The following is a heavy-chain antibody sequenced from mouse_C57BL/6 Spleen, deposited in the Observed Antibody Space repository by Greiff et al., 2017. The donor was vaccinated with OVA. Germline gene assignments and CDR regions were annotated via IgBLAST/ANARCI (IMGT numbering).Heavy chain of an antibody. CDR2: ISSGGSYT. CDR3: ARQSNWDEDYFDY. CDR1: GFTFSSYG. D-gene: IGHD4-1*02. V-gene: IGHV5-6*01. J-gene: IGHJ2*01. Sequence: EVHLVESGGDLVKPGGSLKLSCAASGFTFSSYGMSWVRQTPDKRLEWVATISSGGSYTYYPDSVKGRFTISRDNAKNTLYLQMSSLKSEDTAMYYCARQSNWDEDYFDYWGQGTTLTVSS.